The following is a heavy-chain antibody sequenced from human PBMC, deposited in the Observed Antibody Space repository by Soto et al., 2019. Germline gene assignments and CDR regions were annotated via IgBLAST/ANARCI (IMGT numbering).Heavy chain of an antibody. J-gene: IGHJ5*02. CDR3: ARIVGADRRWFDP. V-gene: IGHV1-58*01. Sequence: SSRVYCTAFWFAFTSSKEQWVRQARGQRLEWIGWIVVDSGNTNYAQKFQGRVTMTTDTSTSTAYMELRSLRSDDTSVYYCARIVGADRRWFDPWGQGTLVTVSS. CDR1: WFAFTSSK. CDR2: IVVDSGNT. D-gene: IGHD1-26*01.